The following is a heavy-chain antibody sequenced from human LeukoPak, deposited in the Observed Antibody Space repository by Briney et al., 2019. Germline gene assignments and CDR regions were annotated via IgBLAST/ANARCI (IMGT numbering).Heavy chain of an antibody. CDR3: AREPHDYVWGSYDANNWFDP. CDR2: MYYSGST. Sequence: SETLSLTCTVSGGSISSSGYYWGWIRQPPGKGLEWIGSMYYSGSTYYNPSLKSRVTISVDTSKNQFSLKLSSVTAADTAVYYCAREPHDYVWGSYDANNWFDPWGQGTLVTVSS. V-gene: IGHV4-39*07. CDR1: GGSISSSGYY. D-gene: IGHD3-16*01. J-gene: IGHJ5*02.